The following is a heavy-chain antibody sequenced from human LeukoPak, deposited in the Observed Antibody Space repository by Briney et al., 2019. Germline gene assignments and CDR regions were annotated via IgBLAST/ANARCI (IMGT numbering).Heavy chain of an antibody. D-gene: IGHD6-13*01. J-gene: IGHJ5*02. V-gene: IGHV1-18*01. Sequence: SVKVSCKASVYTFTSYGISWVRQAPGQGLEWMGWISAYNGNTNYSQKLQGRVTTTTDTSTSTAYMELRSLRSDDTAVSYCASGGIAAAGKGGFDPWGQGTLVTVSS. CDR1: VYTFTSYG. CDR3: ASGGIAAAGKGGFDP. CDR2: ISAYNGNT.